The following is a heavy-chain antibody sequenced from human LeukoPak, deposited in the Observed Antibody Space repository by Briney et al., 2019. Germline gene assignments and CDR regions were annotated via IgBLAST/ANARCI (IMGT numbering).Heavy chain of an antibody. Sequence: PSETLSLTCRVPGGSISGLYWSWIRQPAEKGLEWIGRIYNSDNTNYNPSLKSRVTMSIVTSKNQISLELSSVTAADTAVYYCARGPYGSGSYGVDNWGQGILVTVSS. CDR1: GGSISGLY. J-gene: IGHJ4*02. CDR3: ARGPYGSGSYGVDN. V-gene: IGHV4-4*07. D-gene: IGHD3-10*01. CDR2: IYNSDNT.